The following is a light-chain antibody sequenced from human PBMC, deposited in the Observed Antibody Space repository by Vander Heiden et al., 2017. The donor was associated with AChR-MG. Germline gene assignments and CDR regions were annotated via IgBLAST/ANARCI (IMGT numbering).Light chain of an antibody. J-gene: IGKJ1*01. Sequence: ETVMTQSPATLPLSPGETATLSCRASESVNTNYLSWYQQKPGQAPRLLVYATFTTATGVPPRFSGTGSGTDFTLTITGLQPEDFAVYYCHQDYNLPQTFGRGTKVEVK. CDR1: ESVNTNY. CDR3: HQDYNLPQT. V-gene: IGKV3D-7*01. CDR2: ATF.